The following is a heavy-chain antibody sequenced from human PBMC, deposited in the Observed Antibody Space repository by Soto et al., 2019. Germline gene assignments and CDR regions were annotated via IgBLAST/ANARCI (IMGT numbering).Heavy chain of an antibody. CDR1: GYTLTELS. CDR3: ASQHRVVPAAIAWFDP. CDR2: FDPEDGET. D-gene: IGHD2-2*01. J-gene: IGHJ5*02. Sequence: GASVKVSCKVSGYTLTELSMHWVRQAPGKGLEWMGGFDPEDGETIYAQKFQGRVTMTEDTSTDTAYMELSSLRSEDTAVYYCASQHRVVPAAIAWFDPWGQGTLVTVSS. V-gene: IGHV1-24*01.